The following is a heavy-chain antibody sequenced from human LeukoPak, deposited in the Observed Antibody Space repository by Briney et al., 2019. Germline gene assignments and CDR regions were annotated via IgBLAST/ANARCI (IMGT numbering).Heavy chain of an antibody. Sequence: SETLSLTCTVSGGSISSSSYYWGWIRQPPGKGLEWIGSIYYSGSTYYNPSLKSRVTISVDTSKNQFSLKLSSVTAADTAVYYCARGKGYYDSSGYYFMPQPYDYWGQGTLVTVSS. CDR1: GGSISSSSYY. CDR3: ARGKGYYDSSGYYFMPQPYDY. V-gene: IGHV4-39*07. D-gene: IGHD3-22*01. J-gene: IGHJ4*02. CDR2: IYYSGST.